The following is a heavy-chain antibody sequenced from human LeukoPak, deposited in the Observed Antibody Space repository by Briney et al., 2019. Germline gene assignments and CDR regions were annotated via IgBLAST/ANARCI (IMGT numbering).Heavy chain of an antibody. CDR2: INPNSGGT. V-gene: IGHV1-2*02. J-gene: IGHJ4*02. CDR3: ARDAIESEYSYDSSGPAMPAST. CDR1: GYTFTGYY. D-gene: IGHD3-22*01. Sequence: ASVKVSCKASGYTFTGYYMHWVRQAPGQGREWMGWINPNSGGTNYAQKFQGRVTMTRDTSISTAYMELSRLRSDDTAVYYCARDAIESEYSYDSSGPAMPASTWGQGTLVTVSS.